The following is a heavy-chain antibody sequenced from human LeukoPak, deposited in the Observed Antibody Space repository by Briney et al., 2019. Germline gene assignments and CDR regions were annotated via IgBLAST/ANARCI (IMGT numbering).Heavy chain of an antibody. CDR2: INPNSGGT. CDR1: GYTFTGYY. Sequence: ASVKVSCKASGYTFTGYYMHWVRQAPGQGLEWMGWINPNSGGTNYAQKFQGRVTMTRDTSISTAYMELSRLRSDDTAVYYCARVGRVTMVRGVPGDLCMDVWGQGTTVTVSS. D-gene: IGHD3-10*01. CDR3: ARVGRVTMVRGVPGDLCMDV. V-gene: IGHV1-2*02. J-gene: IGHJ6*02.